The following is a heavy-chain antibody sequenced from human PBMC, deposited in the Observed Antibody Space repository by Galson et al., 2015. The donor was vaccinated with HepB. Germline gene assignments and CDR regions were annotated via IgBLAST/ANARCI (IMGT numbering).Heavy chain of an antibody. V-gene: IGHV3-20*01. D-gene: IGHD1-26*01. Sequence: SLRLYCAASGFTFDDYGMSWVRQAPGKGLEWVSGINWNGGSTGYADSVKGRFTISRDNAKNSLYLQMNSLRAEDTALYHCARKGGIVGATYYFDYWGQGTLVTVSS. CDR2: INWNGGST. J-gene: IGHJ4*02. CDR3: ARKGGIVGATYYFDY. CDR1: GFTFDDYG.